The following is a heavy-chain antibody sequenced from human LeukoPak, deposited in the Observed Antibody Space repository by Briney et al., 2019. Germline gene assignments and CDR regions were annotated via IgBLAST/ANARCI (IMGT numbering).Heavy chain of an antibody. CDR1: GFTFSSYG. CDR2: ISSASSYI. V-gene: IGHV3-21*01. J-gene: IGHJ3*02. D-gene: IGHD3-10*01. CDR3: ARDYYGSGSYSSFDAFDI. Sequence: KPGGSLRLSCAASGFTFSSYGMNWVRQAPGKGLEWVSSISSASSYIKYADSLEGRFTISRDNARNSLYLQMNSLRAEDTAVYYCARDYYGSGSYSSFDAFDIWGQGTMVIVSS.